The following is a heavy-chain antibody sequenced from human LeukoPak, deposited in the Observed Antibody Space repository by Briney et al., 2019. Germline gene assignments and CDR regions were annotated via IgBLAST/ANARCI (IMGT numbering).Heavy chain of an antibody. Sequence: GESLKISCKGSGYSFTNYWIGWVRQMPGKGLEWMGILYPGDSDIRYSPSFQGHVTISADKSTTTAYLQWSSLKASDTAMYYCARKSSGWPGDFNYWGQGTLVTVSS. CDR2: LYPGDSDI. V-gene: IGHV5-51*01. J-gene: IGHJ4*02. CDR1: GYSFTNYW. CDR3: ARKSSGWPGDFNY. D-gene: IGHD6-25*01.